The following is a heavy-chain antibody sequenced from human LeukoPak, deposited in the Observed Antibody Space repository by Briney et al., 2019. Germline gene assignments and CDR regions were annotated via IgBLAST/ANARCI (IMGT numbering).Heavy chain of an antibody. D-gene: IGHD4-17*01. Sequence: SVKVSCKASGGTFSSYAISWVRQAPGQGLEWMGRIIPILGIANYAQKFQGRVTITADKSTSTAYMELSSLRSEDTAVYYCARDSPIYGDYYFDYWGQGTLVTVSS. CDR2: IIPILGIA. J-gene: IGHJ4*02. CDR1: GGTFSSYA. V-gene: IGHV1-69*04. CDR3: ARDSPIYGDYYFDY.